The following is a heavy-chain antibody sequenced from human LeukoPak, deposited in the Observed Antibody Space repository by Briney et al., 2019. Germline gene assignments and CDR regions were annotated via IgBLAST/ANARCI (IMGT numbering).Heavy chain of an antibody. V-gene: IGHV3-23*01. Sequence: GGSLRLSCAASGFTFSSYAMSWVRQAPGKGLEWVSAISGGGGSTYYADSVKGRFAISRDNSKNTLYLQMNSLRGEDTAVYFCAKAPITIFGMVQNWFDPWGQGTLVTVSS. CDR3: AKAPITIFGMVQNWFDP. D-gene: IGHD3-3*01. CDR1: GFTFSSYA. CDR2: ISGGGGST. J-gene: IGHJ5*02.